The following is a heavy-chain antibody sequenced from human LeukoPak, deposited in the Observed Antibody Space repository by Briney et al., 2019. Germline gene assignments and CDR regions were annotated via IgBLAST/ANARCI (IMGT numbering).Heavy chain of an antibody. D-gene: IGHD6-19*01. V-gene: IGHV1-18*04. CDR2: ISAYNGNT. CDR3: ARDALRIAVAGTNFDY. J-gene: IGHJ4*02. CDR1: GYTFTSYG. Sequence: ASVKVSCKASGYTFTSYGISWVRQAPGQGLEWMGWISAYNGNTNNAQKLQGRVTMTPDTSTSTAYLELRSLRSDDTAVYYCARDALRIAVAGTNFDYWGQGTLVTVSS.